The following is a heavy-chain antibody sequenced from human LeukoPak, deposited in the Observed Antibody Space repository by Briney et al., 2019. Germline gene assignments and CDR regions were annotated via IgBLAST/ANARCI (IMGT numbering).Heavy chain of an antibody. Sequence: GGSLRLSCAASGFTVSSNYMNWVRQAPGEGLEWVSVIYSGGSTYYADSVKGRFTISRDNAKNALYLQMNSLRDEDTAVYYCATRGPATVPGVFHYWGQGTLVTVSS. D-gene: IGHD2-2*01. CDR2: IYSGGST. CDR3: ATRGPATVPGVFHY. CDR1: GFTVSSNY. V-gene: IGHV3-53*01. J-gene: IGHJ4*02.